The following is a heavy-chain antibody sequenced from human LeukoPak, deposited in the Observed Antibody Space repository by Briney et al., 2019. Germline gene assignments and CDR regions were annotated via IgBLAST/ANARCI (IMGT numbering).Heavy chain of an antibody. CDR3: ARRSGIAVAGAFDY. CDR2: IYYSGST. V-gene: IGHV4-59*01. Sequence: SETLSLTCTVSGGSISSYYWSWIRQPPGKGLEWIGYIYYSGSTNYNPSLKSRVTISVDTSKNQFPLKLSSVTAADTAVYYCARRSGIAVAGAFDYWGQGTLVTVSS. D-gene: IGHD6-19*01. CDR1: GGSISSYY. J-gene: IGHJ4*02.